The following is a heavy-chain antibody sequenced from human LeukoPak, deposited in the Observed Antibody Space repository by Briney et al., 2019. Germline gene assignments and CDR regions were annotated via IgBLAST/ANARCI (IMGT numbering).Heavy chain of an antibody. CDR2: ICYTGSP. J-gene: IGHJ5*02. Sequence: SETLSLTCTVSGGSISSSYGSWIRQTPGKGLEWIGYICYTGSPNYNPPLKGRVTISGDTSRHQFSLKDSPQQHHSGNAHLDQDGPQKARWSMVTAQPFPDP. D-gene: IGHD2-8*01. V-gene: IGHV4-59*01. CDR3: QDGPQKARWSMVTAQPFPDP. CDR1: GGSISSSY.